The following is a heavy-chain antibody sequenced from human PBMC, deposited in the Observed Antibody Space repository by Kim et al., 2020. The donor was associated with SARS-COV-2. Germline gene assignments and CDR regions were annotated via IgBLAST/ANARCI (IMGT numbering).Heavy chain of an antibody. CDR3: ARASGSGWYSHLPPDSARIDY. D-gene: IGHD6-19*01. J-gene: IGHJ4*02. CDR1: GYSISSGYY. Sequence: SETLSLTCTVSGYSISSGYYWGWIRQPPGKGLEWIGSIYHSGSTYYNPSLKSRVTISVDTSKNQFSLKLSSVTAADTAVYYCARASGSGWYSHLPPDSARIDYWGQGTLVTVSS. CDR2: IYHSGST. V-gene: IGHV4-38-2*02.